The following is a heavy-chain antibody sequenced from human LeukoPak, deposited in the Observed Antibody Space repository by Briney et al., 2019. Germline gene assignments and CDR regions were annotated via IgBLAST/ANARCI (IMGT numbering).Heavy chain of an antibody. CDR2: ISSSGSYT. CDR1: GFTLSSYA. D-gene: IGHD4-17*01. J-gene: IGHJ6*02. CDR3: AERSHGDHYYGMDV. V-gene: IGHV3-23*01. Sequence: GGSLRLSCAASGFTLSSYALSWVRQAPGKGLEWVSSISSSGSYTFYADSVKGRFTISRGEPKNTLYLQMNSLRVEDTATYFCAERSHGDHYYGMDVWSQGTTVTVSS.